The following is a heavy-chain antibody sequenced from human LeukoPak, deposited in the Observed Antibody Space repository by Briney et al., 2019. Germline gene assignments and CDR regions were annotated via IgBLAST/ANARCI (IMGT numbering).Heavy chain of an antibody. V-gene: IGHV4-61*02. Sequence: SETLSLTCTVSGGSISSGSYYWSWIRQPAGKGLECIGRIYTSGSTNYNPSLKSRVTISVDTSKNQFSLKLSSVTAADTAVYYCARSLVVVAANDYYYYYMDVWGKGTTVTVSS. J-gene: IGHJ6*03. CDR3: ARSLVVVAANDYYYYYMDV. CDR1: GGSISSGSYY. CDR2: IYTSGST. D-gene: IGHD2-15*01.